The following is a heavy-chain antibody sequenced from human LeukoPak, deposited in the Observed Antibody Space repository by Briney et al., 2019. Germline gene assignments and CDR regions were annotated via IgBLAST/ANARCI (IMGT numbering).Heavy chain of an antibody. CDR1: GGSISSSSHY. V-gene: IGHV4-39*01. Sequence: SETLSLTCTVSGGSISSSSHYWGWIRQPPGKGLEWIGSIYYSGSTYYNPSLKSRVTISVDTSKNQFSLKLSSVTAADTAVYYCARHVILLWFGEPDAFDIWGQGTMVTVSS. J-gene: IGHJ3*02. D-gene: IGHD3-10*01. CDR2: IYYSGST. CDR3: ARHVILLWFGEPDAFDI.